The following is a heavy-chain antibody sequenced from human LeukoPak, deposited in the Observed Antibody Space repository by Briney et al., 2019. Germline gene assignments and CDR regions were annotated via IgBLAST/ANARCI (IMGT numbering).Heavy chain of an antibody. CDR2: VTASAGNT. CDR3: AKGDYYGSGSTFKNGMDV. V-gene: IGHV3-23*01. Sequence: GGSLRLSRAASGFTFSSYAMSWVRPAPGKGLEWVSAVTASAGNTYYADSVKGRFTISRDNSKNTLYLQVNSLRAEDTAVYYCAKGDYYGSGSTFKNGMDVWGQGTTVTVSS. CDR1: GFTFSSYA. J-gene: IGHJ6*02. D-gene: IGHD3-10*01.